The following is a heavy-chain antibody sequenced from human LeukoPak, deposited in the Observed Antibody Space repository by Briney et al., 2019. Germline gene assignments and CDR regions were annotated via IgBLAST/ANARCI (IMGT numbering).Heavy chain of an antibody. V-gene: IGHV1-2*02. CDR1: GYTFTDNY. CDR3: ARDGTFDI. Sequence: ASVKVSRKASGYTFTDNYIHWGRQAPPQGLEWMGWINPNSGATNYAQKFQDRVTMTGDKSITTAYMELSRLRSDDTAVYYCARDGTFDIWGQGTMVTVSS. CDR2: INPNSGAT. J-gene: IGHJ3*02.